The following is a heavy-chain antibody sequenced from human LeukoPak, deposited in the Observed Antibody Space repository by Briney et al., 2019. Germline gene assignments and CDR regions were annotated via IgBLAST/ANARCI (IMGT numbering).Heavy chain of an antibody. CDR2: IYYSGST. D-gene: IGHD3-22*01. J-gene: IGHJ3*02. CDR1: GGSLSNYY. Sequence: SETLSLTCTVSGGSLSNYYGSWIRQPPGKGLEWIGYIYYSGSTSYNPSLQSRVTISVDTSKNQFSLKLSSVTAADPALYYCARNHDSGGPDAFDIWGQGTVVTVSS. V-gene: IGHV4-59*01. CDR3: ARNHDSGGPDAFDI.